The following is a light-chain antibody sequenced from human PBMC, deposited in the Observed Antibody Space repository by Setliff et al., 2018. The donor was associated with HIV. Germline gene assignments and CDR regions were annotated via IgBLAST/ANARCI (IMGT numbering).Light chain of an antibody. J-gene: IGLJ3*02. V-gene: IGLV2-14*03. CDR1: TSDVGGFTY. Sequence: QSVLTQPASVSGSPGQSITISCTAATSDVGGFTYVSWYQQHPGKAPKLMIYDVTHRPSGVSNRFSGSKSGNTASLTISGLQAEDEADYYCSSYTTNTDGFGGGTK. CDR3: SSYTTNTDG. CDR2: DVT.